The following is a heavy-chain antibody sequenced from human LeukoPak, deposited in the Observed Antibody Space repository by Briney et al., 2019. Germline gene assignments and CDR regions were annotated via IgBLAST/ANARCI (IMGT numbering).Heavy chain of an antibody. CDR3: ARGRDGYTDY. D-gene: IGHD5-24*01. Sequence: GASVKVSCKASGYTFTSYDINWVRPATGQGLEWMGWMNPNSGNTGYAQKFQGRVTITRNTSISTAYMELSSLGSEDTAVYYCARGRDGYTDYWGQGTLVTVSS. CDR1: GYTFTSYD. CDR2: MNPNSGNT. V-gene: IGHV1-8*03. J-gene: IGHJ4*02.